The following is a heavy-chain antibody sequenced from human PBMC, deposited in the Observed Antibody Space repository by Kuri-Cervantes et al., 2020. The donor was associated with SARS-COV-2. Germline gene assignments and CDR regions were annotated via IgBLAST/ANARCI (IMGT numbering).Heavy chain of an antibody. J-gene: IGHJ4*02. Sequence: ESLKISCTVSGCSISSYYWGWIRQPPGKGLEWIGSIYYSGSTYYNPSLKSRVPISVETSKNQFPLKLSSVTAADTAVYYCAGRGAVAGTVPFFDYWGQGALVTVSS. V-gene: IGHV4-39*01. CDR2: IYYSGST. CDR1: GCSISSYY. D-gene: IGHD6-19*01. CDR3: AGRGAVAGTVPFFDY.